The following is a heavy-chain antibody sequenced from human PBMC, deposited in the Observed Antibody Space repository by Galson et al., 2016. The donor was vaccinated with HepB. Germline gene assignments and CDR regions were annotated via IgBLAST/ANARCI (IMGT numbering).Heavy chain of an antibody. J-gene: IGHJ4*02. V-gene: IGHV4-59*01. Sequence: ETLSLTCTVSGGSISSYYWSWIRQPPGKGLDWIGYIHYSGSTNYSPSLKSRVTISVDTPKNQFSLKLSSVTAADTAVYFCARGQQLGRGFDYWGQGTLVTVSS. CDR3: ARGQQLGRGFDY. CDR2: IHYSGST. D-gene: IGHD6-13*01. CDR1: GGSISSYY.